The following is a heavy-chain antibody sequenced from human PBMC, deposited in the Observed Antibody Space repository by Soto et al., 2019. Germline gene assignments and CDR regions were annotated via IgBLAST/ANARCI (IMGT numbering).Heavy chain of an antibody. J-gene: IGHJ4*02. D-gene: IGHD2-15*01. CDR2: ISGSGGST. CDR3: AKDIAHDY. Sequence: PGGAPSLSCAAAGCTLGSFAMSWVRQAPGKGLEWVSAISGSGGSTYYADSVKGRFTISRDNSKNTLYLQMNSLRAEDKAVYYCAKDIAHDYWGQGTLVTVSS. V-gene: IGHV3-23*01. CDR1: GCTLGSFA.